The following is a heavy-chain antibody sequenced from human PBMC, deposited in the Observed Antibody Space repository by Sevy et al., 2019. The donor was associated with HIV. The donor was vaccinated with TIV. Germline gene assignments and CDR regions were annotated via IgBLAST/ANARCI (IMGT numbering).Heavy chain of an antibody. J-gene: IGHJ6*03. CDR1: GFTFSSYS. CDR3: ARDVSYDSSGTPDYMDV. CDR2: ISSSSSTI. V-gene: IGHV3-48*02. D-gene: IGHD3-22*01. Sequence: GGSLRLSCAASGFTFSSYSMNWVRQAPGKGLEWVSYISSSSSTIYYADSVKGRFTISRDYAKNSLYLQMNSLRDEDTAVYYCARDVSYDSSGTPDYMDVWGKGTTVTVSS.